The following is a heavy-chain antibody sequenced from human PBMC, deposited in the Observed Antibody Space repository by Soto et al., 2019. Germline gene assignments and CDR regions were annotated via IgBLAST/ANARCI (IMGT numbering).Heavy chain of an antibody. Sequence: QVQLVESGGGVVQPGRSLRLSCAASGFTFSSYGMHWVRQAPGKGLEWVAVIWYDGSNKYYADSVKGRVTISRANSKNPLYLQMNSLRAGDTAVYYCARDLRSSGWSVVDPWGEGTLVAVSS. J-gene: IGHJ5*02. V-gene: IGHV3-33*01. CDR1: GFTFSSYG. CDR2: IWYDGSNK. D-gene: IGHD6-19*01. CDR3: ARDLRSSGWSVVDP.